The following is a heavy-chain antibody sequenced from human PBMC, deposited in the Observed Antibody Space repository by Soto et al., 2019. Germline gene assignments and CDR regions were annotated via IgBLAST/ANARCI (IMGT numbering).Heavy chain of an antibody. CDR1: GGSISRGGYS. D-gene: IGHD2-15*01. CDR2: IYHSGST. V-gene: IGHV4-30-2*01. J-gene: IGHJ5*02. Sequence: QLQLQESGSGLVKPSQTLSLTCAVSGGSISRGGYSWSWIRQPPGKGLEWIGYIYHSGSTYYNPSLKSRVTISADRSKNKFSLKRTWVAAADTVVYYGARGLAGCSGGSCYDWFDPWGQGTLVTVSS. CDR3: ARGLAGCSGGSCYDWFDP.